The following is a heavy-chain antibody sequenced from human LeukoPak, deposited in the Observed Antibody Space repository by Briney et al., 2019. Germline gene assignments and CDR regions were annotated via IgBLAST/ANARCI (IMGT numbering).Heavy chain of an antibody. V-gene: IGHV1-46*01. CDR1: GYTFTSYY. D-gene: IGHD3-10*01. J-gene: IGHJ4*02. CDR2: INPSGGST. Sequence: ATLKVSCKASGYTFTSYYMHWVRQAPGQGLEWMGIINPSGGSTSYAQKFQGRVTMTRDTSTSTVYMELSSLRSEDTAVYYCARVGVRGGYFDYWGQGTLVTVSS. CDR3: ARVGVRGGYFDY.